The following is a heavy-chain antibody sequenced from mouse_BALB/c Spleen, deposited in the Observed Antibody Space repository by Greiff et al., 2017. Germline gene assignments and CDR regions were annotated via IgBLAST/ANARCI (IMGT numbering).Heavy chain of an antibody. Sequence: EVKLMESGGGLVQPGGSLKLSCAASGFTFSSYTMSWVRQTPEKRLEWVAYISNGGGSTYYPDTVKGRFTISRDNAKNTLYLQMSSLKSEDTAMYYCARGGARKGFFDYWGQGTTLTVSS. J-gene: IGHJ2*01. CDR1: GFTFSSYT. D-gene: IGHD3-1*01. CDR3: ARGGARKGFFDY. V-gene: IGHV5-12-2*01. CDR2: ISNGGGST.